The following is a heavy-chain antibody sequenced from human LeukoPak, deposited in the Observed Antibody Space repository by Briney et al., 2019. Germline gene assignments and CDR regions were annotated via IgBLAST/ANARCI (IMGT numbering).Heavy chain of an antibody. D-gene: IGHD1-26*01. CDR2: INPNSGGT. Sequence: ASVKVSCKASGYTFTGYYMHWVRQAPGQGLEWMGWINPNSGGTNYAQKFQGRVTMSRDTSISTAYMELSRLRSDDTAVYYCARTPRYSGSYHGGLNLNFDYWGQGTLVAVSS. CDR1: GYTFTGYY. V-gene: IGHV1-2*02. CDR3: ARTPRYSGSYHGGLNLNFDY. J-gene: IGHJ4*02.